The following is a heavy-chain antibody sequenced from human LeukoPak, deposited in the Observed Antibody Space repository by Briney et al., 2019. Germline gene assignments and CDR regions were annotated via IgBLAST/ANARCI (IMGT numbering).Heavy chain of an antibody. Sequence: SVKVSFKASGGTFSSYAISWVRQAPGQGLEWMGGIIPIFGTANYAQKFQGRVTITADESTSTAYMELGSLRSEDTAVYYCAREYGSGSYTGIDYWGQGTLVTVSS. V-gene: IGHV1-69*01. D-gene: IGHD3-10*01. CDR3: AREYGSGSYTGIDY. CDR2: IIPIFGTA. J-gene: IGHJ4*02. CDR1: GGTFSSYA.